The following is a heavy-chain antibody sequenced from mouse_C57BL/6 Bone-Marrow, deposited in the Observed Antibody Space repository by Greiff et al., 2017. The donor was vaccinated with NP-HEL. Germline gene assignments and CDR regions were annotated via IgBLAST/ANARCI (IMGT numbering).Heavy chain of an antibody. D-gene: IGHD4-1*02. J-gene: IGHJ3*01. CDR2: INPNNGGT. Sequence: EVQLQQSGPELVKPGASVKISCKASGYTFTDYYMNWVKQSHGKSLEWIGDINPNNGGTSYNQKFKGKATLTVDKSSSTAYMELRSLTSEDSAVYSCARFNWRFAYWGQGTLVTVSA. CDR1: GYTFTDYY. CDR3: ARFNWRFAY. V-gene: IGHV1-26*01.